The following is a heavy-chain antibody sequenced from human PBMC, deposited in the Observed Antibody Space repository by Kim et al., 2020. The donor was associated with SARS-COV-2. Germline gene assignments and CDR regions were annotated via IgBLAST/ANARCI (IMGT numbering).Heavy chain of an antibody. V-gene: IGHV3-21*01. CDR3: VRDLTPIVIHDF. D-gene: IGHD2-15*01. Sequence: GGSLRLSCAASGFTFSVYSMNRVRQAPVKGLEWVSFISGSGSQIDYADSVKGRFTISRDNAKNSVTLQMNSLRDEYSAIYYCVRDLTPIVIHDFLSQGTLVTVSS. J-gene: IGHJ4*02. CDR1: GFTFSVYS. CDR2: ISGSGSQI.